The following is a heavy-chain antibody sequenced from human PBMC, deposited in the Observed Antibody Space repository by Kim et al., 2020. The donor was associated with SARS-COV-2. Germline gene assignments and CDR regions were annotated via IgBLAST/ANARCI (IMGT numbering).Heavy chain of an antibody. CDR3: ARAAGTWYYYYGMDV. CDR2: ISSSSSYI. D-gene: IGHD6-13*01. V-gene: IGHV3-21*01. J-gene: IGHJ6*02. CDR1: GFTFSSYS. Sequence: GGSLRLSCAASGFTFSSYSMNWVRQAPGKGLEWVSSISSSSSYIYYADSVKGRFTISRDNAKNSLYLQMNSLRAEDTAVYYCARAAGTWYYYYGMDVWGQGTTVTVSS.